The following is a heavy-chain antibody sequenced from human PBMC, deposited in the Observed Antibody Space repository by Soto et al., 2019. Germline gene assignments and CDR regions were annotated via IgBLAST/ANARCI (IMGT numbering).Heavy chain of an antibody. CDR3: ARGYCSGGSCYVFDY. CDR1: GYTFTSYC. CDR2: ISAYNGNT. Sequence: ASVKVACKASGYTFTSYCISWVRQAPGQGLEWMGWISAYNGNTNYAQKLQGRVTMTTDTSTSTAYMELRSLRSDDTAVYYCARGYCSGGSCYVFDYWGQGTLVTVSS. J-gene: IGHJ4*02. D-gene: IGHD2-15*01. V-gene: IGHV1-18*01.